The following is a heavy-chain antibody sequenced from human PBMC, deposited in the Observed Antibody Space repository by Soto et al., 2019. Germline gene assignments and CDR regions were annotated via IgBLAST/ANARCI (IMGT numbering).Heavy chain of an antibody. CDR2: ISCNSGSI. J-gene: IGHJ4*02. Sequence: EVQLVESGGGLVQPGRSLRLSCAASGFTFDDYAMHWVRQAPGKGLEWVSGISCNSGSIGYADSVKGRFTISRDNAKNPLYLQMNNLRAEDTALYSCAKDMDYGVNRGPTFDYWGQGTLVTVSS. CDR1: GFTFDDYA. D-gene: IGHD4-17*01. CDR3: AKDMDYGVNRGPTFDY. V-gene: IGHV3-9*01.